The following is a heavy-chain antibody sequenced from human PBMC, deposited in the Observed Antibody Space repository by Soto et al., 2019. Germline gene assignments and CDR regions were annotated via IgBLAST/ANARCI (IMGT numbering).Heavy chain of an antibody. CDR3: ARRRGYSYGSLDY. CDR1: GGSFSGYY. D-gene: IGHD5-18*01. Sequence: WETLSLTCAVYGGSFSGYYWSWIRQPPGKGLEWIGEINHSGSTNYNPSLKSRVTISVDTSKNQFSLKLSSVTAADTAVYYCARRRGYSYGSLDYWGQGTLVTVSS. J-gene: IGHJ4*02. V-gene: IGHV4-34*01. CDR2: INHSGST.